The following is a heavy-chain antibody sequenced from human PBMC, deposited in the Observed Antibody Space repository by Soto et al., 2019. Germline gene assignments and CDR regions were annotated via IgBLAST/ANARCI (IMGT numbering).Heavy chain of an antibody. J-gene: IGHJ5*02. CDR1: GYTFTSYG. V-gene: IGHV1-18*01. D-gene: IGHD4-4*01. Sequence: VKVSCKASGYTFTSYGISWVRQAPGQGLEWMGWISAYNGNTNYAQKLQGRVTMTTDTSTSTAYMELRSLRSDDTAVYYCARDFAVTATGNNWFDPWGQGTLVTVSS. CDR2: ISAYNGNT. CDR3: ARDFAVTATGNNWFDP.